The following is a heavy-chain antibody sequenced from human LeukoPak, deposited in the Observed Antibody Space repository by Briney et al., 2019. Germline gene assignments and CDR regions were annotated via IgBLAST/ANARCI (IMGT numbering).Heavy chain of an antibody. D-gene: IGHD5-12*01. CDR2: ISGSGGST. V-gene: IGHV3-23*01. CDR1: GFTFSSYA. J-gene: IGHJ4*02. CDR3: ARDGLREIHFDY. Sequence: PGGSLRFSCAASGFTFSSYAMSWVRQAPGKGLEWVSAISGSGGSTYYADSVKGRFTISRDNSKNTLYLQMNSLRAEDTAVYYCARDGLREIHFDYWGQGTLVTVSS.